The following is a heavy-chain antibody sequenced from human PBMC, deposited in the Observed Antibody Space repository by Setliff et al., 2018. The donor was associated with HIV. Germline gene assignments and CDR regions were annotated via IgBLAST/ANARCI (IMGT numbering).Heavy chain of an antibody. CDR1: GFSFKDCA. CDR3: VRDGSLAGLYFHYMDV. D-gene: IGHD6-19*01. CDR2: IRWDIGTK. J-gene: IGHJ6*03. Sequence: GGSLRLSCVASGFSFKDCAMHWVRLAPGKGLEWVSGIRWDIGTKQYAASVRGRFTISRDNAKNSLYLEMNSLRPEDTALYYCVRDGSLAGLYFHYMDVWGKGTTVTVSS. V-gene: IGHV3-9*01.